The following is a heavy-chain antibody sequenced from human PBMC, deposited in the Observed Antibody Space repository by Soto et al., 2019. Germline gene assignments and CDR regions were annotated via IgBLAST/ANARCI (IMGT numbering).Heavy chain of an antibody. CDR2: IIPSCGTA. J-gene: IGHJ6*02. CDR3: ARHVPAAGYYYGMDV. D-gene: IGHD2-2*01. CDR1: GGTFSSYA. Sequence: QVQLVQSGAEVKKPGSSVKVSCKASGGTFSSYAISWVRQAPGQGLEWMGGIIPSCGTANYAQKFQGRVTITADESTSTASMELSSLRSEDTAVYYCARHVPAAGYYYGMDVWGHGTTVTVSS. V-gene: IGHV1-69*12.